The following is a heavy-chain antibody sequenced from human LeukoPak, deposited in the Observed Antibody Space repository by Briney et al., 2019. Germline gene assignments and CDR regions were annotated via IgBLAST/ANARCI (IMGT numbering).Heavy chain of an antibody. Sequence: GGSLRLSCAASGFTFSSYAMHWVRQAPGKGLEWVAVISYDGSNKYYADSVKGRFTISRDNSKNTLYLQMNSLRAEDTAVYYCAKDKDSGSGSYYKALDYWGQGTLVTVSS. D-gene: IGHD3-10*01. J-gene: IGHJ4*02. V-gene: IGHV3-30-3*01. CDR3: AKDKDSGSGSYYKALDY. CDR1: GFTFSSYA. CDR2: ISYDGSNK.